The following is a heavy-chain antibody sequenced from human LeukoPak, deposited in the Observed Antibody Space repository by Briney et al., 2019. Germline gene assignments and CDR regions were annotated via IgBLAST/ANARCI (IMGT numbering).Heavy chain of an antibody. Sequence: RPSETLSITCAVYGGSFTGYYWSWIRQPPGKGLEWIGEINHSGSTNYNPSLKSRVTISVDTSNNQFSLKLSSVTAAETGVYHCARGRMVRGVIITTPIDYWGQGTLVTVSS. V-gene: IGHV4-34*01. CDR1: GGSFTGYY. D-gene: IGHD3-10*01. J-gene: IGHJ4*02. CDR3: ARGRMVRGVIITTPIDY. CDR2: INHSGST.